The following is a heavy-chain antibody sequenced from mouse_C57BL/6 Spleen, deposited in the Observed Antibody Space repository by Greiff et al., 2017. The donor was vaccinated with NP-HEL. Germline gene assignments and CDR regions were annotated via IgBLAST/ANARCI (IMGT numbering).Heavy chain of an antibody. CDR3: ARRGTGAMDY. Sequence: EVKLVESGGGLVKPGGSLKLSCAASGFTFSDYGMHWVRQAPEKGLEWVAYISSGSSTIYYADTVKGRFTISRDNAKNTMFLQMTSLRSEDTAMYYGARRGTGAMDYWGQGTSVTVSS. V-gene: IGHV5-17*01. CDR1: GFTFSDYG. CDR2: ISSGSSTI. J-gene: IGHJ4*01. D-gene: IGHD3-3*01.